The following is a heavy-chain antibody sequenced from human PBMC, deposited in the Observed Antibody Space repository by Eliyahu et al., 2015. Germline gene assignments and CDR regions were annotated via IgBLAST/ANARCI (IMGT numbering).Heavy chain of an antibody. V-gene: IGHV2-5*02. CDR1: GVXLTTVXVG. Sequence: QITLKESGPALVRPTQTLTLTCTLXGVXLTTVXVGVGWXRRPPGKALEWLALVYWDNEKRYSPSLKSRLTITRDTSRNQVVLTMADMDPLDTATYYCAHKLRPRFYVSTAYYFPIYFDHWGQGTLVTVSS. D-gene: IGHD3-9*01. CDR3: AHKLRPRFYVSTAYYFPIYFDH. CDR2: VYWDNEK. J-gene: IGHJ4*02.